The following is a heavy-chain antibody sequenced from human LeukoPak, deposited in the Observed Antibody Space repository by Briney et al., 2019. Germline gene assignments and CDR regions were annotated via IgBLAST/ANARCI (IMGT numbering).Heavy chain of an antibody. Sequence: GGSLRLSCAASGFTFSSYWMTWLRHVPGRGPEWVANVNRDGSETYYLDSVKGRFTISKDNAKNSLYLQMNSLRAEDTALYHCARNNGMDVWGQGTTVIVSS. CDR1: GFTFSSYW. V-gene: IGHV3-7*03. CDR3: ARNNGMDV. CDR2: VNRDGSET. J-gene: IGHJ6*02.